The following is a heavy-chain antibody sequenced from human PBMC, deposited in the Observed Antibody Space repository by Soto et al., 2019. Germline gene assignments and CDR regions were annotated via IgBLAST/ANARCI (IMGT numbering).Heavy chain of an antibody. Sequence: GGSLRLSCVASGFTFSTYWMHWVRQTPGEGLVWVSHTDSDGTFTTYADSVKGRFTISRDNSKNTLYLQMHSLRAEDTAVYYCASASYYESLFDYWGQGTLVTVSS. D-gene: IGHD3-22*01. CDR3: ASASYYESLFDY. CDR1: GFTFSTYW. J-gene: IGHJ4*02. V-gene: IGHV3-74*01. CDR2: TDSDGTFT.